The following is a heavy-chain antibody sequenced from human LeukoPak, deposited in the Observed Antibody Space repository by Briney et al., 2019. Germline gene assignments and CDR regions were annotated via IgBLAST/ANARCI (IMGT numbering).Heavy chain of an antibody. Sequence: SETLSLTCTVSGGSISSYYWSWIRQPAGKGLEWIGRIYTSGSTNYNPSLKSRVTMSVDTSKNQFSLKLSSVTAADTAVYYCARTLPYCSSTSCYSDYWGQGTLVTVSS. CDR1: GGSISSYY. J-gene: IGHJ4*02. D-gene: IGHD2-2*01. CDR2: IYTSGST. V-gene: IGHV4-4*07. CDR3: ARTLPYCSSTSCYSDY.